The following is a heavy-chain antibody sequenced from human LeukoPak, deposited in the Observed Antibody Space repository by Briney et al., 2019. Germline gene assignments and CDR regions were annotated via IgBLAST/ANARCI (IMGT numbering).Heavy chain of an antibody. CDR1: GFTFSSDS. CDR2: ISSSSSYI. Sequence: GGSLRLSCAASGFTFSSDSMNWVRQAPGKGLEWVSSISSSSSYIYYADSVKGRFTISRDNAKTSLYLQMNSLRAEDTAVYYCARDDDYGDYSDWYFDLWGRGTLVTVSS. V-gene: IGHV3-21*01. CDR3: ARDDDYGDYSDWYFDL. D-gene: IGHD4-17*01. J-gene: IGHJ2*01.